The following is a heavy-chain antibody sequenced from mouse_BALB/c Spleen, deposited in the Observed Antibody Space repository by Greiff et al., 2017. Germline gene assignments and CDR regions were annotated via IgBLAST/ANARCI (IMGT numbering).Heavy chain of an antibody. CDR2: INSNGGST. Sequence: EVMLVESGGGLVKLGGSLKLSCAASGFTFSSYYMSWVRQTPEKRLELVAAINSNGGSTYYPDTVKGRFTISRDNAKNTLYLQMSSLKSEDTALYYCARQGYDGSPGAYWGQGTLVTVSA. V-gene: IGHV5-6-2*01. D-gene: IGHD2-3*01. CDR3: ARQGYDGSPGAY. J-gene: IGHJ3*01. CDR1: GFTFSSYY.